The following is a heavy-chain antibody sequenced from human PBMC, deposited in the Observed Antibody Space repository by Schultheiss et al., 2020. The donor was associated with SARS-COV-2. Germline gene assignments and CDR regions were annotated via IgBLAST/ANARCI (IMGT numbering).Heavy chain of an antibody. J-gene: IGHJ4*02. D-gene: IGHD6-19*01. V-gene: IGHV3-23*01. CDR1: GFTFSNYA. Sequence: GGSLRLSCAASGFTFSNYAMSWVRQAPGKGPEWVSAISDSGRKTFYADSVKGRFTISRDNFKDTLYLQMNSLRTEDTAVYYCAKRYNSGWYSHFDAWGQGTLVTVSS. CDR2: ISDSGRKT. CDR3: AKRYNSGWYSHFDA.